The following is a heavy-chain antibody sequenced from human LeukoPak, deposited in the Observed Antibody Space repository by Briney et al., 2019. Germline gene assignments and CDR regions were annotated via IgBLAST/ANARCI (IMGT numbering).Heavy chain of an antibody. D-gene: IGHD3-22*01. CDR1: GFTFSSHG. V-gene: IGHV3-21*04. CDR2: ISGSSSYI. Sequence: GGSLRLSCAASGFTFSSHGMSWVRQAPGKGLEWVSSISGSSSYIYNADSVKGRFTISRDNAKNSLYLQMNSLRAEDTAVYYCARKTIVVMPPTEYWGQGTLVTVSS. J-gene: IGHJ4*02. CDR3: ARKTIVVMPPTEY.